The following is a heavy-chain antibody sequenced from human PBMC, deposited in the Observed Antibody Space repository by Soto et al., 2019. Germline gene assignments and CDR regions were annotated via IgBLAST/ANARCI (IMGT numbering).Heavy chain of an antibody. CDR3: TKNSAYALDY. CDR1: GGSVSTNNW. J-gene: IGHJ4*02. V-gene: IGHV4-4*02. Sequence: QAQLQESGPGLVKHSGTLSLSCAVSGGSVSTNNWWSWVRQSPGNGLEWIGEIHHSGGTSYNPSLESRATLSVDKSKNELSLRLNYVTAADTAVYYCTKNSAYALDYWGLGILVTFSS. D-gene: IGHD5-12*01. CDR2: IHHSGGT.